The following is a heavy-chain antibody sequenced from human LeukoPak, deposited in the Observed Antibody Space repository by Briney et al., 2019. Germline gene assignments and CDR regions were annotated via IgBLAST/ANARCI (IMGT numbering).Heavy chain of an antibody. D-gene: IGHD3-22*01. J-gene: IGHJ4*02. CDR2: IYYSGST. Sequence: PSETLSHTCTVSGGSISSYYWSWIRQPPGKGLEWIGYIYYSGSTNYNPSLKSRVTISVDTSKNQFSLKLSSVTAADTAVYYCARYVPLRSGYSYYFDYWGQGTLVTVSS. CDR3: ARYVPLRSGYSYYFDY. CDR1: GGSISSYY. V-gene: IGHV4-59*01.